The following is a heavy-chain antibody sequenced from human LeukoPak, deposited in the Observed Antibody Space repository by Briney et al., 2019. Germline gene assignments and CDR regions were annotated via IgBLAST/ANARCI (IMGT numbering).Heavy chain of an antibody. J-gene: IGHJ4*02. CDR1: GYSISSGYY. CDR2: IYHSGST. V-gene: IGHV4-38-2*02. CDR3: ARRRGTDFDY. Sequence: PSETLSLTCTVSGYSISSGYYWGWIRPPPGKGLEWIGSIYHSGSTYYNPSLKSRVTISVDTSKNQFSLKLSSVTAADTAVYYCARRRGTDFDYWGQGTLVTVSS. D-gene: IGHD3-10*01.